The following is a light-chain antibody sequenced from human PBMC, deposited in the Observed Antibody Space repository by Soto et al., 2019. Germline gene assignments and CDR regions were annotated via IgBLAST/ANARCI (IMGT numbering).Light chain of an antibody. CDR3: QEWDSGTMV. J-gene: IGLJ3*02. V-gene: IGLV3-1*01. CDR2: HNT. Sequence: SYELTQPPSVSVSPGQTTSITCSGDKLGDKDVCWYQQKPGQSPVLVMYHNTRRPARIPKRCSGSDSWNTTTLTSRETQAMDEDDYFCQEWDSGTMVFGGGTKLTVL. CDR1: KLGDKD.